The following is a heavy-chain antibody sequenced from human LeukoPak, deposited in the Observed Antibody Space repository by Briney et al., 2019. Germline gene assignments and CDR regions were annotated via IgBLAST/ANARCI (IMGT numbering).Heavy chain of an antibody. J-gene: IGHJ6*02. V-gene: IGHV4-34*01. CDR3: ARAPYDFWSGLTYYYYGMDV. D-gene: IGHD3-3*01. CDR1: GGSFSGYY. CDR2: INHSGST. Sequence: SETLSLTCAVYGGSFSGYYWSWIRQPPGKGLEWIGEINHSGSTNYNPSLKSRVTISVDTSKNQFSLKLSSVTAADTAVYYCARAPYDFWSGLTYYYYGMDVWGQGTTVTVSS.